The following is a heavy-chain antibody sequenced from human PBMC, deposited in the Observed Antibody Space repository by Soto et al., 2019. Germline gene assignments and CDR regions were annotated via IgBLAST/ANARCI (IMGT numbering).Heavy chain of an antibody. CDR3: ARGVRGGLWVHAFDI. CDR2: IYPGDSDT. CDR1: GYSFTSYW. D-gene: IGHD3-10*01. J-gene: IGHJ3*02. Sequence: PGESLKISCKGSGYSFTSYWIGWVRQMPGKGLEWMGIIYPGDSDTRYSPSFQGQVTISADKSISTAYLQWSSPKASDTAMYYCARGVRGGLWVHAFDIWGQGTMVTVSS. V-gene: IGHV5-51*01.